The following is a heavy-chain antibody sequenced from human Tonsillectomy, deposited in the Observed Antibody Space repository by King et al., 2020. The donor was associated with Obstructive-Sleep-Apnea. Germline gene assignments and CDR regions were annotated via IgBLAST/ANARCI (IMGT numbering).Heavy chain of an antibody. CDR1: GFTFNSYW. Sequence: VQLVESGGGLVQPGGSLRLSCASSGFTFNSYWMSWVRQAPGKGLEWVANIKEDGSVTSYADSVKGRFTISRDNAKNSLYLQRNSLRAEDTAVYYCASVVLGDTAGDHWGQGTLVTVSS. CDR2: IKEDGSVT. J-gene: IGHJ4*02. CDR3: ASVVLGDTAGDH. V-gene: IGHV3-7*01. D-gene: IGHD1-26*01.